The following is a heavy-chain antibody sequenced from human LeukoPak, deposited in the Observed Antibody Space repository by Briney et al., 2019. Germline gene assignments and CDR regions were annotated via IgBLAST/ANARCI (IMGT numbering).Heavy chain of an antibody. J-gene: IGHJ4*02. CDR3: ARFPRGYCGGGSCYSDY. D-gene: IGHD2-15*01. V-gene: IGHV4-59*01. Sequence: SEILSLTCTVSGGSISSYYWSWIRQPPGKGLEWIGYIYYSGSTNYNPSLKSRVTISVDTSKNQFSLKLSSVTAADTAVYYCARFPRGYCGGGSCYSDYWGQGTLVTVSS. CDR1: GGSISSYY. CDR2: IYYSGST.